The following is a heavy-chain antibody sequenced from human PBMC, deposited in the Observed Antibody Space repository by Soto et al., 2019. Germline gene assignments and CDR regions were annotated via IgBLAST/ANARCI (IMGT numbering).Heavy chain of an antibody. CDR1: GGSISSSIYY. CDR2: IYYSGST. Sequence: SETQSLTSPVSGGSISSSIYYWGWIRQPPGKGLEWIGSIYYSGSTYYNPSLKSRVTISVDTSKNQFSLKLSSVTAADTAVYYCARQDGREGDFDYWGQGTLVTVSS. J-gene: IGHJ4*02. V-gene: IGHV4-39*01. CDR3: ARQDGREGDFDY. D-gene: IGHD1-26*01.